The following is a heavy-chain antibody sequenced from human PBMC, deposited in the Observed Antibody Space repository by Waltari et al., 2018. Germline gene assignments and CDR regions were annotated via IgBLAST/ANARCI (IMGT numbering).Heavy chain of an antibody. V-gene: IGHV3-53*01. J-gene: IGHJ6*02. Sequence: EVQLVESGGGLIQPGGSLRLSCAASGFTVSSNYMSWVRQAPGKGLEWVSVIYSGGSTDYADSVKGRCTSARDNSKNTLDLKMNSLRGENTAVYYCARGSYDDRSGDNAHYYYYGMDVWGQGTTVTVSS. CDR2: IYSGGST. CDR3: ARGSYDDRSGDNAHYYYYGMDV. D-gene: IGHD3-22*01. CDR1: GFTVSSNY.